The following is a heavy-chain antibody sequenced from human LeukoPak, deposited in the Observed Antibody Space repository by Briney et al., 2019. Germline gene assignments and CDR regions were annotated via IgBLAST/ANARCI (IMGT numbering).Heavy chain of an antibody. J-gene: IGHJ4*02. V-gene: IGHV3-64*01. Sequence: GGSLRLSCAASGFTFSTYAMHWVRQAPGKGLEYVSSISGGGGSTYYANSLKGRFTISRDNSKSTLYLQMGSLRDEDMAVYYCAKEYSGYDPFDYWGQGTLVTVSS. D-gene: IGHD5-12*01. CDR1: GFTFSTYA. CDR2: ISGGGGST. CDR3: AKEYSGYDPFDY.